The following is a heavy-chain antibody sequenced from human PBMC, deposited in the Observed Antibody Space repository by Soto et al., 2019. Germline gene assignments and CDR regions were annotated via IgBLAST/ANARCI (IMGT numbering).Heavy chain of an antibody. CDR2: IYHSGST. D-gene: IGHD2-21*02. CDR3: ARTALGWFDP. Sequence: PSETLSLTCAVSGGSISSGGYSWSWIRQPPGKGLEWIGYIYHSGSTYYNPSLKSRVTISVDTSKNQFSLKLSSVTAADTAVYYCARTALGWFDPWGQGTLVTVSS. CDR1: GGSISSGGYS. J-gene: IGHJ5*02. V-gene: IGHV4-30-2*02.